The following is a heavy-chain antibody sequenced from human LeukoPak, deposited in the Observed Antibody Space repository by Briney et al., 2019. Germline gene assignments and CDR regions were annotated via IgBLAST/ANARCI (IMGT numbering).Heavy chain of an antibody. D-gene: IGHD3-22*01. CDR2: IYHSGST. V-gene: IGHV4-59*08. Sequence: PSETLSLTCTVSGGSISSYYWSWIRQPPGKGLEWIGDIYHSGSTKYNPSLKSRVTISIDTAKNQFSLRLSSVTAADTAVYYCARYYYDSSGYYWDYWGQGTLVTVSS. CDR3: ARYYYDSSGYYWDY. CDR1: GGSISSYY. J-gene: IGHJ4*02.